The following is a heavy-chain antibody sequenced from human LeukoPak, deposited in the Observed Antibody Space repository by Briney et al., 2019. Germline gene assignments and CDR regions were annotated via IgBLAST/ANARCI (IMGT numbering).Heavy chain of an antibody. V-gene: IGHV3-30*03. CDR1: GFTFSSYG. D-gene: IGHD6-6*01. J-gene: IGHJ4*02. CDR2: ISYDGSNK. CDR3: WSYSSLFDY. Sequence: GGSLRLSCAASGFTFSSYGMHWVRQAPGKGLEWVAVISYDGSNKYYADSVKGRFTISRDNSKNTLYLQMNGLRAEDTAVYYCWSYSSLFDYWGQGTLVTVSS.